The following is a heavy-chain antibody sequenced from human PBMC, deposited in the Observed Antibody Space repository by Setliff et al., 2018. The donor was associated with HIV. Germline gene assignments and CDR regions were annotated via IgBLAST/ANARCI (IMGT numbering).Heavy chain of an antibody. J-gene: IGHJ4*02. CDR1: GFSLSTSGVG. V-gene: IGHV2-5*02. Sequence: SGPTLVNPTQTLTLTCTFSGFSLSTSGVGVGWIRQPPGKALEWLALIYWDDNKRYSPSLKTRLTVTKDTSRNQVVLPMTNMDLVDTATYYCAHSVVAEWGVSSAYPFGYWGQGTLVTVSS. CDR2: IYWDDNK. D-gene: IGHD3-22*01. CDR3: AHSVVAEWGVSSAYPFGY.